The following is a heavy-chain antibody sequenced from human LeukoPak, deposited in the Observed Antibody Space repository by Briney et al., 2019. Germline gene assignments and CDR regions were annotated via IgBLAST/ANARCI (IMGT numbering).Heavy chain of an antibody. V-gene: IGHV3-20*04. CDR3: ANRRNYASDY. Sequence: GGSLRLSCAASGFTFDDYGMSWVRQAPGKGLEWVSGINWNGGSTGYADSVKGRFTISRDNSKNALYLQMNSLRDEDTAIYYCANRRNYASDYWGQGTLVTVSS. CDR1: GFTFDDYG. CDR2: INWNGGST. D-gene: IGHD1-14*01. J-gene: IGHJ4*02.